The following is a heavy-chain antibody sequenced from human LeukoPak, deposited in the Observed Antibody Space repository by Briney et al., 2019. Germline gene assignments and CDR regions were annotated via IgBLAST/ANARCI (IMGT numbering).Heavy chain of an antibody. V-gene: IGHV3-48*03. CDR3: ARDLSIDY. CDR1: GLSISTYE. J-gene: IGHJ4*02. CDR2: ITGDGKTK. Sequence: GGSLRLSCAASGLSISTYEMNWVRQAPGKGLEWISYITGDGKTKYYAPSVKGRFTISRDNAKNSVYLQMSSLRAEDTAVYYCARDLSIDYWGQGTLVTVSS.